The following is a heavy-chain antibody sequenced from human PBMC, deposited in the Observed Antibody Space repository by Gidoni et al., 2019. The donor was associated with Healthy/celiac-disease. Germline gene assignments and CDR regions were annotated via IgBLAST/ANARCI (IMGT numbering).Heavy chain of an antibody. CDR1: GFTFSSYA. J-gene: IGHJ3*02. CDR3: AKDRGDILTGSLDAFDI. D-gene: IGHD3-9*01. V-gene: IGHV3-23*01. CDR2: IRCSGGST. Sequence: EVQLLESGGGLVQPGGSLRLSCAASGFTFSSYAMSWVRQAPGKGLGWVSAIRCSGGSTYYADSVKGRFTISRDNSKNTLYLQMNSLRAEDTAVYYCAKDRGDILTGSLDAFDIWGQGTMVTVSS.